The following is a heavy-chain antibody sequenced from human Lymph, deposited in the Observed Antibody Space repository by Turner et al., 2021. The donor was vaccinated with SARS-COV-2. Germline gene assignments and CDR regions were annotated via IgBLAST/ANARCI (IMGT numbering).Heavy chain of an antibody. CDR1: GFTFSYYW. D-gene: IGHD1-26*01. V-gene: IGHV3-7*01. Sequence: EVQLVESGGGLVQPGGSLRLSCAASGFTFSYYWISWVRQAPGKGLEWVANIKQDGSEKYYVDSVKGRFTISRDNAKNSLFLQMNSLRAEDTAVYYCARMGSSSWYFDYWGQGTLVTVSS. CDR2: IKQDGSEK. CDR3: ARMGSSSWYFDY. J-gene: IGHJ4*02.